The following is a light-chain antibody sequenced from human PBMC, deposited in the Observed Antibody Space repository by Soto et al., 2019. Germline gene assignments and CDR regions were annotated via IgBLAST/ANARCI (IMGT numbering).Light chain of an antibody. CDR3: QQYGSSQFT. J-gene: IGKJ3*01. V-gene: IGKV3-20*01. Sequence: DIVLMQSPGTLSLSPGEGATLSCRASQSVNNNYLAWYQQRPGQAPTVLIFDTSRRATGVPDRFSGSGSGTDLTLRISRVEPDDFAVYYCQQYGSSQFTFGPGTKVNIK. CDR1: QSVNNNY. CDR2: DTS.